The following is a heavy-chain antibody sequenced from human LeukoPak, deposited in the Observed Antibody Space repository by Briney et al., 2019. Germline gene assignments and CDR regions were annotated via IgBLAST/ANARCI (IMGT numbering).Heavy chain of an antibody. CDR3: AKAERFCTSTSCYSLDY. D-gene: IGHD2-2*02. J-gene: IGHJ4*02. CDR1: GFTFDDYA. Sequence: PGGSLRLSCVASGFTFDDYAMHWVRQTPGKGLEWVSDINGDGGRTYYAESVKGRFTISRDNSKNSLYLQMNSLRTEDTALYYCAKAERFCTSTSCYSLDYWGQGTLVTVSS. CDR2: INGDGGRT. V-gene: IGHV3-43*02.